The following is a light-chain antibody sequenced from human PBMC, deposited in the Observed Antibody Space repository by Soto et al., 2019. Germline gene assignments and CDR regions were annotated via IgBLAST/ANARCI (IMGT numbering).Light chain of an antibody. CDR3: SSFEASNNLL. CDR1: SSDVGGYNY. J-gene: IGLJ2*01. V-gene: IGLV2-8*01. Sequence: QSVLTQPPSASGSPGQSVTISCTGTSSDVGGYNYVSWYQQHPGKAPKLMIYEVSKRPSGVPDRFSGSKSVNTASLTVSGLQVEDEADYYCSSFEASNNLLFGGGTQLTVL. CDR2: EVS.